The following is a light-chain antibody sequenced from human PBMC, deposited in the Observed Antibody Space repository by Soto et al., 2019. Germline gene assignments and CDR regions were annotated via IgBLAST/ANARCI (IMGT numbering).Light chain of an antibody. J-gene: IGLJ1*01. CDR2: DDS. CDR1: NIGRKS. Sequence: SYELTQPPSVSVAPGQTARISCGGNNIGRKSVHWYQQKPGRAPVVVVYDDSDRPSGIPERFSGANSGDTATLTISRVEARDEADYYCHVWDSSSGHYIFGTGTKV. CDR3: HVWDSSSGHYI. V-gene: IGLV3-21*02.